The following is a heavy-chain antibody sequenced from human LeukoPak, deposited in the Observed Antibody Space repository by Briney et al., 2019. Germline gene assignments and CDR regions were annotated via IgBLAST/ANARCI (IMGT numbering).Heavy chain of an antibody. Sequence: SETLSLTCAVYGGSSSGYYWSWIRQPPGKGLEWIGEINHSGSTNYNPSLKSRVTISVDTSKNQFSLKLSSVTAADTAVYYCARATYYDYVWGSYRHPYYFDYWGQGTLVTVSS. V-gene: IGHV4-34*01. J-gene: IGHJ4*02. CDR3: ARATYYDYVWGSYRHPYYFDY. CDR1: GGSSSGYY. D-gene: IGHD3-16*02. CDR2: INHSGST.